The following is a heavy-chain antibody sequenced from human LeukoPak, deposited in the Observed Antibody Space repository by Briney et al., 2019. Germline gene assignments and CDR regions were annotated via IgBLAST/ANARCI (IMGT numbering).Heavy chain of an antibody. Sequence: GGSLRLSCAASGFTFSSYAMSWVRQAPGKGLEWVSAISGSGGSTYYADSVKGRFTISRDNSKNTLYLQMNSLRGEDTAVYYCAKGQVVEVVAATQVGAFDIWGQGTMVTVSS. CDR3: AKGQVVEVVAATQVGAFDI. J-gene: IGHJ3*02. V-gene: IGHV3-23*01. CDR2: ISGSGGST. D-gene: IGHD2-15*01. CDR1: GFTFSSYA.